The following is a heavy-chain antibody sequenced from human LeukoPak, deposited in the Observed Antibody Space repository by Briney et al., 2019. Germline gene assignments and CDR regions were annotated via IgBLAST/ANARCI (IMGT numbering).Heavy chain of an antibody. Sequence: GGSLRLSCAASGFTFSSYAMHWVRQAPGKGLEWVAVISYDGGNKYYADSVKGRFAISRDNSKNTLYLQMNSLRAEDTAVYYCARDDDYGDFLVYWGQGTLVTVSS. J-gene: IGHJ4*02. D-gene: IGHD4-17*01. CDR1: GFTFSSYA. CDR3: ARDDDYGDFLVY. V-gene: IGHV3-30*09. CDR2: ISYDGGNK.